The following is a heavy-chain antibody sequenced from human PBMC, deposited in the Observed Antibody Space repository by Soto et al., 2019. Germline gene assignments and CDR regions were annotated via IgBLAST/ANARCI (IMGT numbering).Heavy chain of an antibody. V-gene: IGHV3-15*07. CDR2: IKSKTDGGTT. J-gene: IGHJ3*02. CDR1: GFTFSNAW. D-gene: IGHD3-22*01. Sequence: GGSLRLSCAASGFTFSNAWMNWVRQAPGRGLEWVGRIKSKTDGGTTDYAAPVKGRFTISRDDSKNTLYLQMNSLKTEDTAVYYCASTPNAITMIVVVMNDAFDIWGQGTMVTVSS. CDR3: ASTPNAITMIVVVMNDAFDI.